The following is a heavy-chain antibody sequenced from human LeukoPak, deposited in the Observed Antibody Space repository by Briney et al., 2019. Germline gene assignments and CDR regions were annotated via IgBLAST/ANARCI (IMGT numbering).Heavy chain of an antibody. V-gene: IGHV3-23*01. CDR1: GFTFSSYA. J-gene: IGHJ6*02. Sequence: GGSLRLSCAASGFTFSSYAMSWVRQAPGKGLEWVSAISGSGDSTYYGDSVKGRFTISRDNSKNTLYLQMNSLRAEDTAVYYCAKAGAMMTTYYYYYYGMDVWGQGTTVTVSS. CDR2: ISGSGDST. CDR3: AKAGAMMTTYYYYYYGMDV. D-gene: IGHD2/OR15-2a*01.